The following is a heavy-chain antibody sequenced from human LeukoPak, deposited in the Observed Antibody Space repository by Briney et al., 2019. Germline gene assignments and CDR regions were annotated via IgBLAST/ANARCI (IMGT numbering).Heavy chain of an antibody. CDR3: ARDVTGWYDP. V-gene: IGHV3-53*01. D-gene: IGHD1-14*01. CDR2: IYSGGST. J-gene: IGHJ5*02. CDR1: GFTVSSNY. Sequence: GGSLRLSCAASGFTVSSNYMSWVRQAPGKGLEWVSVIYSGGSTYYADCVKGRFNISRDNSKNTLYLQMNSLRAEDTAVYYCARDVTGWYDPWGQGTLVTVSS.